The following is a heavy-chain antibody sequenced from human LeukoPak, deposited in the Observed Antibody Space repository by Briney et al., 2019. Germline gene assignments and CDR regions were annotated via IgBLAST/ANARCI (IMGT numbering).Heavy chain of an antibody. CDR2: IVVGSGNT. CDR1: GFTFTSSA. V-gene: IGHV1-58*02. D-gene: IGHD3-10*01. Sequence: SVKVSCKASGFTFTSSAMQWVRQARGQRLEWIGWIVVGSGNTNYAQKFQERVTITRDMSTSTAYMELSSLRSEDTAVYYCAADSNPPVLLWFGTWDYYYGMDVWGQGTTVTVSS. CDR3: AADSNPPVLLWFGTWDYYYGMDV. J-gene: IGHJ6*02.